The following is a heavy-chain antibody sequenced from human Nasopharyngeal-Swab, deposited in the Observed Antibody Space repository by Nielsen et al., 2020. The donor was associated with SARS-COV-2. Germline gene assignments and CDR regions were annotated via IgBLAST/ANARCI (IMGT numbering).Heavy chain of an antibody. J-gene: IGHJ4*02. CDR2: IYPGDSDT. D-gene: IGHD3-22*01. V-gene: IGHV5-51*01. Sequence: VRQMPGKGLEWMGIIYPGDSDTRYSPSFQGQVTISADKSISTAYLQWSSLKASDTAMYYCARHFRGTYYYDSSGYTPLDYWGQGARVTVLL. CDR3: ARHFRGTYYYDSSGYTPLDY.